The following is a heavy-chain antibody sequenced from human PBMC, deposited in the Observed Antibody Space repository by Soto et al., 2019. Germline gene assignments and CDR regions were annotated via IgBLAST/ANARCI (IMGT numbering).Heavy chain of an antibody. CDR2: INPNSGGT. Sequence: QVQLVQSGAEVKKPGASVKVSCKASGYTFTGYYMHWVRQAPGQGLEWMGWINPNSGGTNYAQKFQGWATMTRDTSISTAYMELSRLRSDDTAVYYCARADLLTVDTAMVAPPMGYYDSSGYDYWGQGTLVTVSS. CDR3: ARADLLTVDTAMVAPPMGYYDSSGYDY. J-gene: IGHJ4*02. V-gene: IGHV1-2*04. D-gene: IGHD3-22*01. CDR1: GYTFTGYY.